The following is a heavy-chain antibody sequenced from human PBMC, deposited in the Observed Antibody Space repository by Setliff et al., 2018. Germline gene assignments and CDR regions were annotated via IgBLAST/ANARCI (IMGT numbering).Heavy chain of an antibody. J-gene: IGHJ4*02. V-gene: IGHV4-39*02. CDR2: MYSSGST. CDR3: ARESRFGYSGYDCAFDY. D-gene: IGHD5-12*01. CDR1: GGPINSDRYY. Sequence: SETLSLTCTVSGGPINSDRYYWGWIRQPPGKGLEWIGSMYSSGSTYYNPSLKSRVTISVDTSQNQFSLKLSSVTAADTAVYYCARESRFGYSGYDCAFDYWGQGMLVTVSS.